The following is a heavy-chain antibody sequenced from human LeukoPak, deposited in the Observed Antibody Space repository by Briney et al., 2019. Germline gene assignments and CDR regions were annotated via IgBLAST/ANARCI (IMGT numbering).Heavy chain of an antibody. Sequence: RGSLRLSCAASGFTVSSNYMSWVRQAPGKGLEWVANIKQDGSEKYYVDSVKGRFTISRDNAKSSLFLQMNSLRAEDTAVYYCASGGWRQWPYNLDYWGQGTLVTVSS. J-gene: IGHJ4*02. CDR2: IKQDGSEK. V-gene: IGHV3-7*01. CDR3: ASGGWRQWPYNLDY. CDR1: GFTVSSNY. D-gene: IGHD1-1*01.